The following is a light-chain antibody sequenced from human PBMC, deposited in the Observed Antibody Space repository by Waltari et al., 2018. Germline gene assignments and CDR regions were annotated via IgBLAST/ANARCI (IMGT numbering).Light chain of an antibody. J-gene: IGKJ4*01. V-gene: IGKV1-5*03. CDR3: QQYNSYSLLT. CDR1: QSISKW. CDR2: EAS. Sequence: DIRMTQSPSTLSASEGDRVIISCRASQSISKWLAWYQQKPGKAPKLLIYEASTLQSGVPSRFSGTGSGTDFTLTISSLQPDDFATYYCQQYNSYSLLTFGGGTKVEIK.